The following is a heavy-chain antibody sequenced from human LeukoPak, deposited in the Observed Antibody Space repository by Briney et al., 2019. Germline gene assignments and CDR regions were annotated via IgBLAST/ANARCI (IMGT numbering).Heavy chain of an antibody. CDR2: ISGSGGRT. D-gene: IGHD2-21*02. CDR1: GFTFSSYA. CDR3: AREVYCGRDCYNPGYGVDV. V-gene: IGHV3-23*01. J-gene: IGHJ6*02. Sequence: GGSLRLSCAASGFTFSSYAMSWVRQAPGKGLEWVAAISGSGGRTYYADSVKGRFTISRDNSKNTLSLQMNSLRDEDTATYYCAREVYCGRDCYNPGYGVDVWGQGTTVTVSS.